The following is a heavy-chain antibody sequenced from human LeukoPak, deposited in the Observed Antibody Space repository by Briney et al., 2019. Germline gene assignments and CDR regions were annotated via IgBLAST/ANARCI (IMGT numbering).Heavy chain of an antibody. CDR1: GYTFTAYH. J-gene: IGHJ4*02. D-gene: IGHD2-8*01. CDR3: ARDGVSTTPDFGY. CDR2: IYPNSGAT. Sequence: ASVKVSCKTSGYTFTAYHMYWLRQAPGQGLECMGWIYPNSGATGYAQNFQGRVTMTRDTSVSTIYMELSRLRSDDTAVYYCARDGVSTTPDFGYWGQGTLVTVSS. V-gene: IGHV1-2*02.